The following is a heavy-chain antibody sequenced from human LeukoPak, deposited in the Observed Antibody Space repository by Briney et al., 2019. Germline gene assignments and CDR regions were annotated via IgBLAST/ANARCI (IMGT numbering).Heavy chain of an antibody. D-gene: IGHD3-10*01. V-gene: IGHV4-31*11. J-gene: IGHJ4*02. CDR1: GGSFSGYY. Sequence: SETLSLTCAVYGGSFSGYYWSRIRQHPGKGLEWIGYIYYSGSTYYNPSLKSRVTISVDTSKNQFSLKLSSVTAADTAVYYCARGGGITMVRGVIALDYWGQGTLVTVSS. CDR3: ARGGGITMVRGVIALDY. CDR2: IYYSGST.